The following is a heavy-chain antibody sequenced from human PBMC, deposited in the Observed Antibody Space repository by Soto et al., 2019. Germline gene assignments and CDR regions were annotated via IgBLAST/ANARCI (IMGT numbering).Heavy chain of an antibody. J-gene: IGHJ6*02. D-gene: IGHD2-21*01. Sequence: PXQTGSLTCAISGDSVSRNSGACNWIRQSPSRGLEWLGRTYYRSKWYTDYALSVKSRITINPETSKNQFSLQLNSVTPEDTAVYYCARGIPDLYYYGMDVWGQGTKVTVSS. CDR3: ARGIPDLYYYGMDV. CDR1: GDSVSRNSGA. V-gene: IGHV6-1*01. CDR2: TYYRSKWYT.